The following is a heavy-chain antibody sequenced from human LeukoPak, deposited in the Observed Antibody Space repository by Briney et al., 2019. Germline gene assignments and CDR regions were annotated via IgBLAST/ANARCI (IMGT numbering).Heavy chain of an antibody. Sequence: GESLKISCKASGYTFTGYYMHWVRQAPGQGLEWMGWINPNSGGTNYAQKFQGWVTMTRDTSISTAYMELSRLRSDDTAVYYCARITHDGYGMDVWGQGTTVTVSS. D-gene: IGHD1-1*01. CDR3: ARITHDGYGMDV. CDR2: INPNSGGT. J-gene: IGHJ6*02. V-gene: IGHV1-2*04. CDR1: GYTFTGYY.